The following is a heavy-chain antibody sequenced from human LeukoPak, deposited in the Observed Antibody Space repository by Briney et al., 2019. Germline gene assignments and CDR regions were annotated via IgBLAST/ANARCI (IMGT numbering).Heavy chain of an antibody. CDR1: GFTFSSYW. D-gene: IGHD6-13*01. CDR2: IKQDGSEK. J-gene: IGHJ5*02. V-gene: IGHV3-7*01. Sequence: GGSLRLSCAASGFTFSSYWMSWVRQAPGKGLEWVANIKQDGSEKYYVDSVKGRFTISRDNAKNSLYLQMNSLRAEDTAVYYCVPLHYSREIDPWGQGTLVTVSS. CDR3: VPLHYSREIDP.